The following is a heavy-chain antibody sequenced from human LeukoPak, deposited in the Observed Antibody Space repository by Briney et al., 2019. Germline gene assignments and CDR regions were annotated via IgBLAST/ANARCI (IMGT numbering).Heavy chain of an antibody. D-gene: IGHD6-13*01. CDR2: IYHNGNT. J-gene: IGHJ5*02. V-gene: IGHV4-38-2*01. CDR3: ARAYHSSWYLNWFDP. CDR1: GYSISSGYY. Sequence: SETLSLTRAVSGYSISSGYYWGWIRQPPRQGLEWIGSIYHNGNTYYNPSLKSRVTISVDTSKNEFSLKLSSVTAADTAVYYCARAYHSSWYLNWFDPWGQGTLVTVSS.